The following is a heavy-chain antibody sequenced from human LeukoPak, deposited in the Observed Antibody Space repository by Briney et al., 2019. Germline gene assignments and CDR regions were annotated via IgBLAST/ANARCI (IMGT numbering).Heavy chain of an antibody. V-gene: IGHV3-48*03. J-gene: IGHJ4*02. CDR3: ASFYDRSGRDY. Sequence: GGSLRLSCAASGFTFSSYEMNWVRQAPGKGLEGVSYIGTGGSPISYADSVKGRFTVSRDNPKNSLYLQMNSLRAEDTAVYYCASFYDRSGRDYWGQGTLVTVSS. CDR1: GFTFSSYE. D-gene: IGHD3-22*01. CDR2: IGTGGSPI.